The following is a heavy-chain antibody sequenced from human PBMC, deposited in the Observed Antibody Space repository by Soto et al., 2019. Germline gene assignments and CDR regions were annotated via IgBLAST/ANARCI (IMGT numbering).Heavy chain of an antibody. Sequence: PGGSLRLSCVASGFTFTSYGMNWVRQAPGEGLEWVSSISASGSDTYYADSVKGRFSISRDNSKNTLYLHMNTLRAEDTATYYCTKEFVGSSPGEFDSWGPGTLVTVSS. CDR1: GFTFTSYG. D-gene: IGHD6-6*01. CDR2: ISASGSDT. J-gene: IGHJ4*02. CDR3: TKEFVGSSPGEFDS. V-gene: IGHV3-23*01.